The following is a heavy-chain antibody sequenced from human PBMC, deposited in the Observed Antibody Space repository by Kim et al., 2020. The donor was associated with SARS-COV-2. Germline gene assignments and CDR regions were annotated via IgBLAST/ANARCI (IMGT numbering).Heavy chain of an antibody. Sequence: SSFYADSVTGRFTISRDNSKNTLYLQMSSLRPEDTAVYYCAKAFGGNYFDFWGQGSLVTVSS. D-gene: IGHD2-15*01. CDR3: AKAFGGNYFDF. V-gene: IGHV3-23*01. CDR2: SS. J-gene: IGHJ4*02.